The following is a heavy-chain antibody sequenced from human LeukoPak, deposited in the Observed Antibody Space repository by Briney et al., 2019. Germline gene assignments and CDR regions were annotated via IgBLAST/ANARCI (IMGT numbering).Heavy chain of an antibody. J-gene: IGHJ4*02. CDR1: GYTFTGYY. V-gene: IGHV1-2*02. CDR2: INPNSGGT. Sequence: GASVKVSCKASGYTFTGYYMRWVRQAPGQGLEWMGWINPNSGGTNYAQKFQGRVTMTRDTSISTAYMELSRLRSDDTAVYYCAREGSYCSGGSCYRIFDYWGQGTLVTVSS. D-gene: IGHD2-15*01. CDR3: AREGSYCSGGSCYRIFDY.